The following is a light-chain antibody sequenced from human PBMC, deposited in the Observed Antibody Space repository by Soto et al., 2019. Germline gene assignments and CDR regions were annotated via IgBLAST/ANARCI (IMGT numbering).Light chain of an antibody. J-gene: IGKJ5*01. V-gene: IGKV3D-15*01. CDR2: GAS. Sequence: EIVLTQSPGTLSLSPGERATLSCRASQSVSNNYLAWYQQKPGQAPRLLIYGASNRATGIPDRFSGSGSGTEFSLTISSLQSDDFAVYHCQQYNNWPPTFGHGTRLEIK. CDR3: QQYNNWPPT. CDR1: QSVSNN.